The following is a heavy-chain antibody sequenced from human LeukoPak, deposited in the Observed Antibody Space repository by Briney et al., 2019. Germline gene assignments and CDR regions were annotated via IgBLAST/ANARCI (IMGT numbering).Heavy chain of an antibody. V-gene: IGHV3-23*01. CDR2: ISGSGAYT. CDR3: AKRGSGSPSPFDY. CDR1: GFTFSSYA. Sequence: GGSLRLSCAASGFTFSSYAMSWVRQAPGKGLEWVSAISGSGAYTYYADSVKGRFTISRDNSKNTLYLQVNSLRAEDTAVYYCAKRGSGSPSPFDYWGRGTLVTVSS. D-gene: IGHD1-26*01. J-gene: IGHJ4*02.